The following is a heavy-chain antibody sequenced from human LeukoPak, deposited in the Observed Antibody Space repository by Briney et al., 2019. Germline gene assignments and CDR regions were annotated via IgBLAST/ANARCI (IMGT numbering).Heavy chain of an antibody. CDR3: TRDRPIDY. Sequence: GGSLRLSCTASGFTFGDYAMSWFRQAPGKGLEWVGFIRSKADGGTTAYAASVKGRFTISRDDSKSIAYSQMNSLKTEDTAVYYCTRDRPIDYWGQGTLVTVSS. CDR2: IRSKADGGTT. V-gene: IGHV3-49*03. CDR1: GFTFGDYA. J-gene: IGHJ4*02.